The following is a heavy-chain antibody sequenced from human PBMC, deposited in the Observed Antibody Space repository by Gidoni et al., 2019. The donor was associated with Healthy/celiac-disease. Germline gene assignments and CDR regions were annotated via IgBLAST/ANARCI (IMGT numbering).Heavy chain of an antibody. CDR2: ISGSGGST. Sequence: EVQLLESGGGLVQPGGSLRLSCAASGFTISSYAMSWVRQAPGKGLEWVSAISGSGGSTYYADSVKGRFTISRDNSKNTLYLQMNSLRAEDTAVYYCAKVDSGSYYSYYYYYGMDVWGQGTTVTVSS. V-gene: IGHV3-23*01. D-gene: IGHD1-26*01. J-gene: IGHJ6*02. CDR1: GFTISSYA. CDR3: AKVDSGSYYSYYYYYGMDV.